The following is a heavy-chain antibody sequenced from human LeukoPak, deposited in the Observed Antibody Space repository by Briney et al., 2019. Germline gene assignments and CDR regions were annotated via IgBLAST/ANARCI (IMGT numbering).Heavy chain of an antibody. CDR2: IIPIFGTA. Sequence: SVTVSCKASGGTFSSYAISWVRQAPGQGLEWMGGIIPIFGTANYAQKFQGRVTITADESTSTAYMELSSLRSEDTAVYYCARSKGPGAMGVEIDYWGQGTLVTVS. J-gene: IGHJ4*02. V-gene: IGHV1-69*01. CDR1: GGTFSSYA. D-gene: IGHD5-18*01. CDR3: ARSKGPGAMGVEIDY.